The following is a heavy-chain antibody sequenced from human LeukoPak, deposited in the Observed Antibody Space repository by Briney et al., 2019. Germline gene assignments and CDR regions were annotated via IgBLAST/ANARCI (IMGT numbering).Heavy chain of an antibody. Sequence: PSGTLSLTCAVYGGSFSGYYWSWIRQPPGKGLEWIGEINHSGSTNYNPSLKSRVTISVDTSKNQFSLKLSSVTAADTAVYYCARHYGPWDQGTLVTVSS. CDR1: GGSFSGYY. CDR3: ARHYGP. D-gene: IGHD3-16*01. V-gene: IGHV4-34*01. CDR2: INHSGST. J-gene: IGHJ5*02.